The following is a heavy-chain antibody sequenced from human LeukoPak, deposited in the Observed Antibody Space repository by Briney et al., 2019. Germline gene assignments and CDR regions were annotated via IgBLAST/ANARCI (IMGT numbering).Heavy chain of an antibody. CDR2: IYYSVTT. CDR1: GDSIRSGDYY. J-gene: IGHJ5*02. CDR3: AGVETSYYGSGTYEDWFDP. D-gene: IGHD3-10*01. V-gene: IGHV4-30-4*01. Sequence: PSETLSLTCTVSGDSIRSGDYYWSWIRQPPGKGLEWIGYIYYSVTTYYNPSLKSRVTIEVNTSKNQFSLRLSSVTAADTAVYYCAGVETSYYGSGTYEDWFDPWGQGTLVIVSS.